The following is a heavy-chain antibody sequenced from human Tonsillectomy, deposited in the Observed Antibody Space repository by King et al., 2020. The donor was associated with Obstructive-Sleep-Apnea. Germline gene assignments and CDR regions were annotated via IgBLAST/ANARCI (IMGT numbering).Heavy chain of an antibody. D-gene: IGHD3-16*01. CDR2: ISSSTITV. J-gene: IGHJ3*01. CDR1: GITFSSYS. CDR3: ATGGPDAFDF. V-gene: IGHV3-48*04. Sequence: EVQLVESGGGLVQPGWSLRLSCAASGITFSSYSMNWVRQAPGQGLEWFEYISSSTITVYYADSVKGRFTISRDNAKNSLYLQMNSLRAEDTAVYYCATGGPDAFDFWGRGTMVTVSS.